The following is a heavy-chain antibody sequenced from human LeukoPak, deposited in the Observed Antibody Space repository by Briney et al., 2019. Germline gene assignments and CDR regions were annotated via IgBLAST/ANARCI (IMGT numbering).Heavy chain of an antibody. CDR3: AKGPYSSLVQSYFDL. V-gene: IGHV3-33*06. CDR1: GFTFSSYG. J-gene: IGHJ2*01. CDR2: IWYDGSNK. D-gene: IGHD6-13*01. Sequence: QPGGSLRLSCAASGFTFSSYGMHWVRQAPGKGLEWVAVIWYDGSNKYYADSVKGRFTISRDNSKNTLYLQMNSLRAEDTAVYYCAKGPYSSLVQSYFDLWGRGTLVTVSS.